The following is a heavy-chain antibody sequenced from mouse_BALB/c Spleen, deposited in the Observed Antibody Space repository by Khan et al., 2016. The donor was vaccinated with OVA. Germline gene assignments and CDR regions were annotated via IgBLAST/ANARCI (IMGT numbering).Heavy chain of an antibody. J-gene: IGHJ2*01. Sequence: VKLVESGAELAKPGASVKISCKASGYTFTSYWMHWVKQRPGQGLEWIGYINPSTGYTEYNQKFKDKATLTVDKSSSTAYMQLTSLTSEDSAVYYCARIRTDYWGQGTTLTVSS. CDR3: ARIRTDY. D-gene: IGHD1-1*01. CDR1: GYTFTSYW. V-gene: IGHV1-7*01. CDR2: INPSTGYT.